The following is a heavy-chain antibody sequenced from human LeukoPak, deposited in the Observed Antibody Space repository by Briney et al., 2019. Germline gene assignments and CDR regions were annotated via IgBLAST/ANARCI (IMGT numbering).Heavy chain of an antibody. CDR3: AREAYSSSPRYYFDY. V-gene: IGHV3-64*01. CDR2: ISSNGGST. D-gene: IGHD6-6*01. Sequence: PGGSLRLSCAASGFTFSTYAMNWVRQAPGKGLEYVSGISSNGGSTYYANSVKGRFTISRDNSKNTLYLQMNSLRAEDTAVYYCAREAYSSSPRYYFDYWGQGTLVTVSS. J-gene: IGHJ4*02. CDR1: GFTFSTYA.